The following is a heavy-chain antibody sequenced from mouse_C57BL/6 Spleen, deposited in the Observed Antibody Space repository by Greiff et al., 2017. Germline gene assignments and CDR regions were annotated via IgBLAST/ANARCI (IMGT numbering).Heavy chain of an antibody. D-gene: IGHD2-1*01. Sequence: EVQLQQSGAELVRPGASVKLSCTASGFNFKDYYMHWVKQMPEQGLEWIGRIDPEDGDTEYDPKFQGKATLTADTSSNTAYLQLSGLTSEDTAVYYCTTLCGNSFAYWGQGTLVTVSA. CDR2: IDPEDGDT. CDR3: TTLCGNSFAY. CDR1: GFNFKDYY. J-gene: IGHJ3*01. V-gene: IGHV14-1*01.